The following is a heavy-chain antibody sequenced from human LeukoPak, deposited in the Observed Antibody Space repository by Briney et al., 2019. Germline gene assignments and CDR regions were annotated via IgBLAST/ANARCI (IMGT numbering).Heavy chain of an antibody. V-gene: IGHV4-59*01. D-gene: IGHD3-22*01. J-gene: IGHJ4*02. CDR3: ARVTSYYDSSGYQFYFDY. Sequence: SETLSLTCTVSGGSISSYYWSWIWQPPGKGLEWIGYIYYSGSTNYNPSLKSRVTISVDTSKNQFSLKLSSVTAADTAVYYCARVTSYYDSSGYQFYFDYWGQGTLVTVSS. CDR1: GGSISSYY. CDR2: IYYSGST.